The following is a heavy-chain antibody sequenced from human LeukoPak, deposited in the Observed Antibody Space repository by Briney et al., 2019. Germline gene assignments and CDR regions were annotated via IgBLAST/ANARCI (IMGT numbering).Heavy chain of an antibody. CDR3: ARDRKYYYGSGSHYYFDY. J-gene: IGHJ4*02. Sequence: ASVKVSCKASGYTFTSYGISWERQAPGQGLEWMGWISAYNGNTNYAQKLQGRVTMTTDTSTSTAYMELRSLRSDDTAVYYCARDRKYYYGSGSHYYFDYWGQGTLVTVSS. CDR1: GYTFTSYG. CDR2: ISAYNGNT. V-gene: IGHV1-18*01. D-gene: IGHD3-10*01.